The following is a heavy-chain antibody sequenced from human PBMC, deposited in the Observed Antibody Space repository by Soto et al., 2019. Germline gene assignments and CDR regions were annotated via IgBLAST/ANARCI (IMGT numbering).Heavy chain of an antibody. CDR3: ARGRWLQLGGDY. D-gene: IGHD5-12*01. CDR1: GFTFSSYG. CDR2: IWYDGSNK. Sequence: QVQLVESGGGVVQPGRSLRLSCAASGFTFSSYGMHWVRQAPGKGLELVAIIWYDGSNKYYADPVKGRFTISRDNSKNTLYLQMNSLRAEDTAVYYCARGRWLQLGGDYWGLGTLVTVSS. J-gene: IGHJ4*02. V-gene: IGHV3-33*03.